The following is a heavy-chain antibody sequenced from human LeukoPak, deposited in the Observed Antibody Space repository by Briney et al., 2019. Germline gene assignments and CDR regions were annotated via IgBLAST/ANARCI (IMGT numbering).Heavy chain of an antibody. Sequence: PGGSLRLSCAASGFTFSSYGMQWDRQAPGKGLEWVAVISYDGSNKYYADSVKGRFTISRDNSKNTLYLQMNSLRAEDTAVYYCAKDGWSDSSSWAAFDYWGQGTLVTVSS. CDR2: ISYDGSNK. J-gene: IGHJ4*02. CDR1: GFTFSSYG. D-gene: IGHD6-13*01. V-gene: IGHV3-30*18. CDR3: AKDGWSDSSSWAAFDY.